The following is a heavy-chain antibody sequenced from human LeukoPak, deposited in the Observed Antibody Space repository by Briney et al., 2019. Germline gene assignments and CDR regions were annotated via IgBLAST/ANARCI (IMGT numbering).Heavy chain of an antibody. Sequence: SETLSLTCTVSGGSISSGSYYWNWIRQPAGKGLEWIGRIYTSGSTNYNPSLKSRVTVSVDTSKNQFSLKLSSVTAADTAVYYCARGPDLYYYGSGDMDVWGKGTTVTVSS. CDR1: GGSISSGSYY. V-gene: IGHV4-61*02. CDR2: IYTSGST. J-gene: IGHJ6*03. D-gene: IGHD3-10*01. CDR3: ARGPDLYYYGSGDMDV.